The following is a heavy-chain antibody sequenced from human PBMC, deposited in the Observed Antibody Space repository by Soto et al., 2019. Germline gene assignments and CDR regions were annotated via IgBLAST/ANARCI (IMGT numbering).Heavy chain of an antibody. D-gene: IGHD2-15*01. V-gene: IGHV4-30-2*01. J-gene: IGHJ4*02. CDR1: GGSISSGGYS. CDR2: IYHSGST. CDR3: ARGQVVAAQH. Sequence: QLQLQESGSGLVKPSQTLSLTCAVSGGSISSGGYSWSWIRQPPGKGLEGIGYIYHSGSTYYNPSRKRRVTISVARSKNQFSLKLSSVTAADTAVYYCARGQVVAAQHWGQGTLVTVSS.